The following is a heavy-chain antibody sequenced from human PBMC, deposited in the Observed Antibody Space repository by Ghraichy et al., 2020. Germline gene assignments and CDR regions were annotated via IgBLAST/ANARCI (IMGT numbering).Heavy chain of an antibody. Sequence: GGSLRLSCAASGFTFSSYSMNWVRQAPGKGLEWVSYIGSGGSSIYYADSVKGRFTISRDNAKNSLYLHMNSLRAEDTALYYCARDGCGGRTCYFGYRGQGALVTVSS. V-gene: IGHV3-48*04. J-gene: IGHJ4*02. D-gene: IGHD2-21*01. CDR3: ARDGCGGRTCYFGY. CDR2: IGSGGSSI. CDR1: GFTFSSYS.